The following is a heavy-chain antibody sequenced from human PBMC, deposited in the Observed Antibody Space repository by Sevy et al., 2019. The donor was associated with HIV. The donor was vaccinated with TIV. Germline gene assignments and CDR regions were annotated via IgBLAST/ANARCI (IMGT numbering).Heavy chain of an antibody. CDR1: GGSISSGSYY. D-gene: IGHD5-12*01. J-gene: IGHJ6*03. V-gene: IGHV4-61*02. CDR3: AREMATINPRSYYYYYYMDV. CDR2: IYTSGST. Sequence: SETLSLTCTVSGGSISSGSYYWSWIRQPAGKGLEWIGRIYTSGSTNYNPSLKSRVTISVDTSKNQFSLKLSSVTAADTAVYYCAREMATINPRSYYYYYYMDVWGKGTTVTVSS.